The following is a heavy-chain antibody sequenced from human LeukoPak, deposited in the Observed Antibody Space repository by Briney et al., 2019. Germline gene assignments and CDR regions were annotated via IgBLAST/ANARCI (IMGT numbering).Heavy chain of an antibody. CDR2: IRSRAYGGTR. CDR3: SRGPIQLWVHNGMDV. V-gene: IGHV3-49*04. J-gene: IGHJ6*02. CDR1: GFTFSDHA. Sequence: PGGSLRLSCSSYGFTFSDHAMSWVRQAPGKGLEWVGFIRSRAYGGTREYAASVKSRFSISRDDSNGIAYLQMNSLKIEDTAVYYCSRGPIQLWVHNGMDVWGQGTTVIVSS. D-gene: IGHD5-18*01.